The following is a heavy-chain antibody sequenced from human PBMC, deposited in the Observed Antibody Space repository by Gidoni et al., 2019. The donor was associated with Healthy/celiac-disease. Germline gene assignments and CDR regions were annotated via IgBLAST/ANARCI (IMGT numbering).Heavy chain of an antibody. D-gene: IGHD4-17*01. CDR3: AREKANFTVTTSYFDY. Sequence: QVQLVESGGGVVQPGRSLRLSCTAPGFTFSSYAMHWVRQAPGKGLEWVAVISYDGSNKDYADSVKGRFTISRDNSKNTLYLQMNSLRAEDTAVYYCAREKANFTVTTSYFDYWGQGTLVTVSS. CDR2: ISYDGSNK. J-gene: IGHJ4*02. V-gene: IGHV3-30-3*01. CDR1: GFTFSSYA.